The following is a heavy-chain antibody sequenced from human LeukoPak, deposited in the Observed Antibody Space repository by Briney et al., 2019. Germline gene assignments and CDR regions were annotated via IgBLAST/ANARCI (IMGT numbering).Heavy chain of an antibody. J-gene: IGHJ4*02. V-gene: IGHV1-18*01. D-gene: IGHD6-6*01. CDR1: GYTFTSYG. Sequence: ASVKVSCKASGYTFTSYGFSWVRQAPGQGLEWMGWISAYNGDTKYALNLQGRVTITRNTSISTAYMELSSLRSEDTAVYYCARGKAARRGFDYWGQGTLVTVSS. CDR2: ISAYNGDT. CDR3: ARGKAARRGFDY.